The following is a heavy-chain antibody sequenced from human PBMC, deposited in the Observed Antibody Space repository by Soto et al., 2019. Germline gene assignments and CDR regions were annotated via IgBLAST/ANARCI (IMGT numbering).Heavy chain of an antibody. CDR3: AKGLVVTAIEWGFDY. Sequence: EVQLLESGGGLVQPRGSLRPSCAASGFTFSSYAMSWVRQAPGKGLEWVSAISGSGGSTYYADSVKGRFTISRDNSKNTLYLQMNSLRAEDTAVYYCAKGLVVTAIEWGFDYWGQGTLVTVSS. D-gene: IGHD2-21*02. J-gene: IGHJ4*02. CDR2: ISGSGGST. CDR1: GFTFSSYA. V-gene: IGHV3-23*01.